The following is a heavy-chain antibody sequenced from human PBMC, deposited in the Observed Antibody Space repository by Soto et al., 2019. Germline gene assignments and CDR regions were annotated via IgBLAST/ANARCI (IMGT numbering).Heavy chain of an antibody. V-gene: IGHV1-2*04. CDR3: ARDQYDYGDYGYYYYMDV. Sequence: ASVKVSCKASGYTFTGYYMHWVRQAPGQGLEWMGWINPNSGGTNYAQKFQGWVTMTRDTSISTAYMELSRLRSDDTAVYYCARDQYDYGDYGYYYYMDVWGKGTTVTVSS. CDR1: GYTFTGYY. J-gene: IGHJ6*03. D-gene: IGHD4-17*01. CDR2: INPNSGGT.